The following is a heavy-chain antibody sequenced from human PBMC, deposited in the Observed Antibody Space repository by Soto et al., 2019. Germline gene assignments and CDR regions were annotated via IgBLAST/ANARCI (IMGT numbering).Heavy chain of an antibody. CDR1: GFTFSNAW. V-gene: IGHV3-15*07. Sequence: EVQLVESGGGLVKPGGSLRLSCAASGFTFSNAWMNWVRQAPGKGLEWVGRIKSKTDGGTTDYAAPVKGRFTISRDDSKNTLYLQMNSLKTEDTAVYYCTTDKFIVVVPAPPYFDLWGRGTLVTVSS. CDR3: TTDKFIVVVPAPPYFDL. J-gene: IGHJ2*01. D-gene: IGHD2-2*01. CDR2: IKSKTDGGTT.